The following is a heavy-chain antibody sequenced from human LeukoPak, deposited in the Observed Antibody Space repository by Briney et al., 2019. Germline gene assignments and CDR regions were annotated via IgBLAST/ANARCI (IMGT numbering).Heavy chain of an antibody. V-gene: IGHV4-39*07. D-gene: IGHD3-10*01. J-gene: IGHJ4*01. Sequence: SETLSLTCTVSGGSISSSSYYWGWIRQPPGKGLEWIGSIYYSGSTYYNPSLKTRVTISVDTSKNQSSLKLSSVTAADTAVYCCARGPAYYGAGSDRCFAYWGQGTLVTVSS. CDR3: ARGPAYYGAGSDRCFAY. CDR2: IYYSGST. CDR1: GGSISSSSYY.